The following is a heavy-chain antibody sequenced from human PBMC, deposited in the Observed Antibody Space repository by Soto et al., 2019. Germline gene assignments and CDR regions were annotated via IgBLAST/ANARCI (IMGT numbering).Heavy chain of an antibody. CDR1: GFTFSSYS. V-gene: IGHV3-21*01. J-gene: IGHJ4*02. CDR2: ISSSSSYI. Sequence: EVQLVESGGGLVKPGGSLRLSCAASGFTFSSYSMNWVRQAPGKGLEWVSSISSSSSYIYNADSVKGRFTISRDNAKNSLYLQRHSLRAEDTAVYYWARVMAYCGCDCYPDYWGQGTLVTVSS. D-gene: IGHD2-21*02. CDR3: ARVMAYCGCDCYPDY.